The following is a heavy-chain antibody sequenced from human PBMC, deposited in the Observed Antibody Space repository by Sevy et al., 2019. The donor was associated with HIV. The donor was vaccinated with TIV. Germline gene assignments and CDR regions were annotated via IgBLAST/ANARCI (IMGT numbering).Heavy chain of an antibody. J-gene: IGHJ6*03. Sequence: GGSLRLSCAASGFTFSSYWMSWVRQAPGKGLEWVANIKQDGSERYYEDSVKGRFTISRDNTTNSLYLQMNSLRVEDTAVYYCARDSQNIVVVPAATINYYYSYYMDVWGKGTTVTVSS. CDR2: IKQDGSER. V-gene: IGHV3-7*01. CDR1: GFTFSSYW. CDR3: ARDSQNIVVVPAATINYYYSYYMDV. D-gene: IGHD2-2*01.